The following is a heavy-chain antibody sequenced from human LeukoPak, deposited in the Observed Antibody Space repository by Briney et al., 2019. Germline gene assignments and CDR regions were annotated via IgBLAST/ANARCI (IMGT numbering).Heavy chain of an antibody. V-gene: IGHV4-34*01. Sequence: SETLSLTCAVYGGSFSGYYWSWIRQPPGKGLEWIGEINHSGSTNYNPSLKSRVTISVDTSKNQFSLKLSSVTAADTAVYYCARWAYSSGWFAHWGQGTLVTVSS. CDR2: INHSGST. CDR1: GGSFSGYY. D-gene: IGHD6-19*01. CDR3: ARWAYSSGWFAH. J-gene: IGHJ5*02.